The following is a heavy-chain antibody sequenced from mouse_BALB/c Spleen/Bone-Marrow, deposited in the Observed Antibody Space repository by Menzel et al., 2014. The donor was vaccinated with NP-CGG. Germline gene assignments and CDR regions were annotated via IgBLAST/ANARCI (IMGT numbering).Heavy chain of an antibody. CDR3: AEGGRIPKGFAY. CDR2: IDPENDNT. V-gene: IGHV14-1*02. CDR1: GFNIKDYY. Sequence: EVMLVESGAELVRPGALVKLSCKVSGFNIKDYYMHWVKQRPEQGLEWIGWIDPENDNTIYDPKFQGKASITADTSSNTAYLQLSSLTSEDTAVYYCAEGGRIPKGFAYWGQGTLVTVSA. J-gene: IGHJ3*01.